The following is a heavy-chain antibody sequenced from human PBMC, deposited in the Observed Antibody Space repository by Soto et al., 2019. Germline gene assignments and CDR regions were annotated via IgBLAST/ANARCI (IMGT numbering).Heavy chain of an antibody. Sequence: QITLKESGPTLVKPTQTLTLTCTFSGFSLSTSGVGVGWIRQPPGKALEWLALIYWDDDKRYSPSLKSRLTITKDTSKNQVVLTMTNIDPVDTATYYCAHVQLDLYYYYMDVWGKGTTVTVSS. CDR2: IYWDDDK. D-gene: IGHD3-10*01. CDR1: GFSLSTSGVG. J-gene: IGHJ6*03. CDR3: AHVQLDLYYYYMDV. V-gene: IGHV2-5*02.